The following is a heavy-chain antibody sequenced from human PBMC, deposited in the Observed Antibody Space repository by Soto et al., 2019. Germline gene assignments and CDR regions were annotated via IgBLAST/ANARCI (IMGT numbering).Heavy chain of an antibody. Sequence: EVQLVESGGGLVQPGGSLRLSCAASGFTFSSYWMHWVRQVPGKGLVWVSHIDSDGNSTTYADSVKGRFTISRDNAKDTGYLQMNSLRAEDTAVYYCVGDDVGVGIDYWGLGTLVTVSS. CDR1: GFTFSSYW. J-gene: IGHJ4*02. CDR2: IDSDGNST. D-gene: IGHD1-26*01. CDR3: VGDDVGVGIDY. V-gene: IGHV3-74*03.